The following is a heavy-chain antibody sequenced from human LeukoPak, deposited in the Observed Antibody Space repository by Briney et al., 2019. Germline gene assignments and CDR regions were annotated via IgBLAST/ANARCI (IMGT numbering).Heavy chain of an antibody. D-gene: IGHD2/OR15-2a*01. CDR2: IYYSGST. V-gene: IGHV4-59*01. Sequence: SETLSLTCTVSGGSISSYYWSWIRQPPGKGLEWIGYIYYSGSTNYNPSLKSRVTISVDTSKNQFSLKLSSVTAADTAVYYCARDLPFAAWGQGILVTVSS. CDR3: ARDLPFAA. J-gene: IGHJ5*02. CDR1: GGSISSYY.